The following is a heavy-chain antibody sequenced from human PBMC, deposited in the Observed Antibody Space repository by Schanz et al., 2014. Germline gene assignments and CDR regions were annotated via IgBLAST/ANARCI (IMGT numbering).Heavy chain of an antibody. J-gene: IGHJ3*02. CDR1: GFTFSSNS. D-gene: IGHD4-17*01. CDR3: ARKMKLGVYGGKGHDYLDI. CDR2: IGSSSSRI. Sequence: EMQLLESGGGLIQPGGSLRLSCAASGFTFSSNSMNWVRQAPGKGLEWISYIGSSSSRIDHADSVKGRFTISRDNAKNSLYLQMNSLRAEDTAVYYCARKMKLGVYGGKGHDYLDIWGQGTMVTVSS. V-gene: IGHV3-48*01.